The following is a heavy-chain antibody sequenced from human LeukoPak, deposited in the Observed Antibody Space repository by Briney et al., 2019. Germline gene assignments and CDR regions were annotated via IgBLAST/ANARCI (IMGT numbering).Heavy chain of an antibody. CDR3: ARAAGKLRGYFDY. J-gene: IGHJ4*02. V-gene: IGHV4-59*01. CDR2: IYYSGST. CDR1: VGSLSSYY. Sequence: SETLSLTRTVSVGSLSSYYWRWIPQPPGRGLEWIGYIYYSGSTNYNPSLKSRVTISVDTSKNQFSLKLSSVTAADTAVYYCARAAGKLRGYFDYWGQGTLVTVSS. D-gene: IGHD4-17*01.